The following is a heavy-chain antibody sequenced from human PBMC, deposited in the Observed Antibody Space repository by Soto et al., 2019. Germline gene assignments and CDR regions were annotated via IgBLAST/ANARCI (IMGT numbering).Heavy chain of an antibody. Sequence: EVPLVESGGGLVQPGGSLRLSCAASGFTVSSNYMSWVRQAPGKGLEWVSVIYSGGSTYYADSVKGRFTISRDNSKNTLYLQMNSLRAEDTAVYYCARDPVNYGMDVWGQGTTVTVSS. CDR2: IYSGGST. J-gene: IGHJ6*02. CDR3: ARDPVNYGMDV. V-gene: IGHV3-66*01. CDR1: GFTVSSNY.